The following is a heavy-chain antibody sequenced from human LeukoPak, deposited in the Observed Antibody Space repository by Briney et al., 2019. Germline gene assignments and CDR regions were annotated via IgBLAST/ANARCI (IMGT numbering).Heavy chain of an antibody. CDR3: AKSLLRPGY. V-gene: IGHV3-23*01. J-gene: IGHJ4*02. CDR2: INGSGGST. CDR1: GFTFSSYA. D-gene: IGHD2-15*01. Sequence: GVTLRLSVAASGFTFSSYAMSWVRQAPGKGLEWVSDINGSGGSTYYADSVKGRFTISRDNSKNTLYLLMNSLRAEDTAVYYCAKSLLRPGYWGQGTLVTVSS.